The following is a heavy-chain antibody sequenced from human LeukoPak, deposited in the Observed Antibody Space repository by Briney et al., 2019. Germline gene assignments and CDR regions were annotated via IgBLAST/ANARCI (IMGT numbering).Heavy chain of an antibody. J-gene: IGHJ5*02. D-gene: IGHD2-2*02. Sequence: SETLSLTCTVSGGSISSSSYYWGWIRQPPGKGLEWIGSIYYSGSTYYNPSLKSRVTISVDTSKNQFSLKLSSVTAADTAVYYCARESPCSSTSCYTPLNWFDPWGQGTLVTVSS. V-gene: IGHV4-39*02. CDR2: IYYSGST. CDR1: GGSISSSSYY. CDR3: ARESPCSSTSCYTPLNWFDP.